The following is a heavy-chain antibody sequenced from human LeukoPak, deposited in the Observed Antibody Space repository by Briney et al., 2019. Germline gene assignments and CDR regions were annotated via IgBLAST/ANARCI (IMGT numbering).Heavy chain of an antibody. D-gene: IGHD2-21*01. Sequence: YGSWIRQPAGKGLEWIGRVYISGDTKYNPSLKSRVIMSLDASKNQFSLRLTSVTAADTAVYYCARLIAEVGGGTNYFDTWGQGTLVTVSS. CDR3: ARLIAEVGGGTNYFDT. CDR2: VYISGDT. V-gene: IGHV4-4*07. J-gene: IGHJ4*02. CDR1: Y.